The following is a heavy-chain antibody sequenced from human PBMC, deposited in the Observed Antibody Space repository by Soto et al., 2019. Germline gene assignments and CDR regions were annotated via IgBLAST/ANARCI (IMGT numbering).Heavy chain of an antibody. D-gene: IGHD5-18*01. V-gene: IGHV4-34*01. CDR2: INHSGST. J-gene: IGHJ4*02. CDR3: ARGGGYSYGYAADY. Sequence: PSETLSLTCAVYGGSFSGYYWNWIRQPPGKGLEWIWEINHSGSTYYNPSLKSRVTISGDTSKNQFSLKLSSVTAADTAVYYCARGGGYSYGYAADYWGQGTLVTVSS. CDR1: GGSFSGYY.